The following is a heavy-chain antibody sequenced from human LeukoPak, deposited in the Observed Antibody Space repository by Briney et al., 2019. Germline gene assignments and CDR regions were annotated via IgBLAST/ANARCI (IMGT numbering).Heavy chain of an antibody. V-gene: IGHV3-30*18. Sequence: GGSLRLSCAASGFTFSSYGVHWVRQAPGKGLEWVAVISYDGSNKYYADSVKGRFTISRDNSKNTLYLQMNSLRAEDTAVYYCANAPYYCGGDWYRWAFDPWGQGTLVTVSS. J-gene: IGHJ5*02. CDR3: ANAPYYCGGDWYRWAFDP. D-gene: IGHD2-21*02. CDR1: GFTFSSYG. CDR2: ISYDGSNK.